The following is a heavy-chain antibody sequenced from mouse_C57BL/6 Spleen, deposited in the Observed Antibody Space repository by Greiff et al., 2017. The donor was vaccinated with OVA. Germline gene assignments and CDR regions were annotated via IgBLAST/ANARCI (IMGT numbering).Heavy chain of an antibody. J-gene: IGHJ4*01. CDR2: INPYNGGT. CDR3: ASSPLPYYYAMDY. Sequence: EVQLQQSGPVLVKPGASVKMSCKASGYTFTDYYMNWVKQSHGKSLEWIGVINPYNGGTSYNQKFKGKATLPVDKSSSTAYMELNSLTSEDSAVYYCASSPLPYYYAMDYWGQGTSVTVSS. V-gene: IGHV1-19*01. CDR1: GYTFTDYY. D-gene: IGHD2-1*01.